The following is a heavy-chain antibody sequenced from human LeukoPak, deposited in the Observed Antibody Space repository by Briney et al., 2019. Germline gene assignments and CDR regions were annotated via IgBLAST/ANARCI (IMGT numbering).Heavy chain of an antibody. CDR2: ISSSSSYI. V-gene: IGHV3-21*01. J-gene: IGHJ4*02. CDR3: ARDSPRTTVTPYYFDY. Sequence: GGSLRLSCAASGFTFSSYSMNWVRQAPGKGLEWVSSISSSSSYICYADSVKGRFTISRDNAKNSLYLQMNSLRAEDTAVYYCARDSPRTTVTPYYFDYWGQGTLVTVSS. D-gene: IGHD4-17*01. CDR1: GFTFSSYS.